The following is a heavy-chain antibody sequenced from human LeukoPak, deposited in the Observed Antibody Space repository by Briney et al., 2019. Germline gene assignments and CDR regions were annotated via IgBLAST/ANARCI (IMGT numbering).Heavy chain of an antibody. V-gene: IGHV3-23*01. CDR2: ISGSGGAT. Sequence: PGGSLRLSCAASGFIFSNYAMTWVRQAPGKGLEWLSGISGSGGATYYADSVKGRFTISRDNSKNTLYLQMNSLRAEDTAVYYCARDRKFGDLGYWGQGTLVTVSS. D-gene: IGHD3-10*01. J-gene: IGHJ4*02. CDR3: ARDRKFGDLGY. CDR1: GFIFSNYA.